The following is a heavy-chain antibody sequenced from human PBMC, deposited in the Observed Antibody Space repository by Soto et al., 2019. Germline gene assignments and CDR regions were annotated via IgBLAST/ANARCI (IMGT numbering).Heavy chain of an antibody. V-gene: IGHV3-21*01. D-gene: IGHD6-6*01. CDR1: GFTFSSYS. CDR3: ASEYSSSSGFDY. J-gene: IGHJ4*02. Sequence: EVQLVESGGGLVKPGGSLRLSCAASGFTFSSYSMNWVRQAPGKGLEWVSSISSSSSYIYYADSVKGRLTISRDNAKNSLYLQMNSLRAEDTAVYYCASEYSSSSGFDYWGQGTLVTVSS. CDR2: ISSSSSYI.